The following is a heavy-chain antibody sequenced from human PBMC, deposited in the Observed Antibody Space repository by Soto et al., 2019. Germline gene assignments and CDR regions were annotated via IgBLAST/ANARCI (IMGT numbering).Heavy chain of an antibody. CDR3: ATGVVPAAKWGYYRYGMDV. V-gene: IGHV3-11*01. D-gene: IGHD2-2*01. Sequence: QVQLVESGGGLVKPGGSLRLSCAASGFTFSEHFMSWVRQAPGKGLKWVSYISSGGFTTYYADSVKGRFTTSWDKAKNSLYLQMNTLSAEDTAVYYCATGVVPAAKWGYYRYGMDVWGQGTTVNVSS. CDR2: ISSGGFTT. CDR1: GFTFSEHF. J-gene: IGHJ6*02.